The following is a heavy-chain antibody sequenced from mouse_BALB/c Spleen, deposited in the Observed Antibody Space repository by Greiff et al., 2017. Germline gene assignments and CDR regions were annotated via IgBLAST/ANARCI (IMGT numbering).Heavy chain of an antibody. Sequence: EVQLQQSGPELVKPGASVKMSCKASGYTFTSYVMHWVKQKPGQGLEWIGYINPYNDGTKYNEKFKGQATLTSDKSSSTAYMELSSLTSEDSAVYYCARAGYSYAMDYWGQGTSVTVSS. CDR1: GYTFTSYV. J-gene: IGHJ4*01. CDR2: INPYNDGT. CDR3: ARAGYSYAMDY. D-gene: IGHD2-3*01. V-gene: IGHV1-14*01.